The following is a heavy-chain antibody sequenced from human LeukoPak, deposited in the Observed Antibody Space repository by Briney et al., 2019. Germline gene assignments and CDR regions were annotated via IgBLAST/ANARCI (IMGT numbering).Heavy chain of an antibody. V-gene: IGHV3-20*04. CDR3: TKRTGRTPDY. CDR2: INWNGGST. J-gene: IGHJ4*02. D-gene: IGHD7-27*01. Sequence: GGSLRLSCAASGFTFDDYGMSWVRQAPGKGLEWVSGINWNGGSTGYADSVKGRFTISRDDPHNTLSLQMNSLRAEDTALYYCTKRTGRTPDYWGQGTLVTVSS. CDR1: GFTFDDYG.